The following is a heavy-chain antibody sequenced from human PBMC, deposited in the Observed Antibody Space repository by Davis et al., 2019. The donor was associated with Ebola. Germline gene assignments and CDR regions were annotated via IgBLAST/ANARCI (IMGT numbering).Heavy chain of an antibody. D-gene: IGHD4-23*01. Sequence: GESLKISCAASGFTFSSYSMNWVRQAPGKGLEWVSSISSSSSYIYYADSVKGRFTISRDNAKNSLYLQMNSLRAEDTAVYYCAGGRGGKSRYGMDVWGQGTTVTVSS. CDR2: ISSSSSYI. CDR1: GFTFSSYS. J-gene: IGHJ6*02. V-gene: IGHV3-21*01. CDR3: AGGRGGKSRYGMDV.